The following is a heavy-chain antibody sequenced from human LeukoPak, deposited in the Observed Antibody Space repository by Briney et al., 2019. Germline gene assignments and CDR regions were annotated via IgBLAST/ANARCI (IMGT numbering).Heavy chain of an antibody. V-gene: IGHV3-23*01. CDR2: ISGSGDNT. J-gene: IGHJ4*02. CDR1: GFTFSSYA. Sequence: GGSLRLSCAASGFTFSSYAMSWVRQAPGKGLEWVSGISGSGDNTYYADSVKGRFTISRDNSKNTLYVQVNSLGTEDTAAYYCALYTYGYSFDYWGQGALVIVSS. D-gene: IGHD3-10*01. CDR3: ALYTYGYSFDY.